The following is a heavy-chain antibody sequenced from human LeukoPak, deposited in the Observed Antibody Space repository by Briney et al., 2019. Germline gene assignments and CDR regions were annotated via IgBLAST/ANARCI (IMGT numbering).Heavy chain of an antibody. V-gene: IGHV4-34*01. J-gene: IGHJ6*03. Sequence: PSGTLSLTCAVYGGSFSGYYWSWIRQPPGKGLEWIGEINHSGSTNYNPSLKSRVTIPVDTSKNQFSRKPGYVPAADTGECYFAHLGRYYYMDVWGKGTTVTVSS. CDR1: GGSFSGYY. CDR3: AHLGRYYYMDV. CDR2: INHSGST. D-gene: IGHD3/OR15-3a*01.